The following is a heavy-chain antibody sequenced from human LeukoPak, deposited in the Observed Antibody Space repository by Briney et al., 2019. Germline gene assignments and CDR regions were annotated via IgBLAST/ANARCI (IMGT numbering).Heavy chain of an antibody. CDR2: IGYDLNNK. CDR1: GFTFSSDG. CDR3: ARDRGTSVVTGGYFDY. J-gene: IGHJ4*02. Sequence: GRSLRLSCAASGFTFSSDGMQWVRKSAGKGLEWVALIGYDLNNKYYAASVKGRFTISRDNSKTTLYLQMTSLRAEDTAVYYCARDRGTSVVTGGYFDYWGQGTLVTVSS. V-gene: IGHV3-33*01. D-gene: IGHD4-23*01.